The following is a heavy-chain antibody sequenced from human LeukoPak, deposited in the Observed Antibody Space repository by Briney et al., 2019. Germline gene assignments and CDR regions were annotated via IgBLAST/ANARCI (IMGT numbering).Heavy chain of an antibody. Sequence: PGGSLRLSCAASGFTFSSYSMNWVRQAPGKGLEWVSYICSSSSTIYYADAVKGRFTISRDNAKNSLYLQMNSLRDEDTAVYCCARRNYYGAGSLGRPFDYWGQGTLVTVSS. D-gene: IGHD3-10*01. CDR1: GFTFSSYS. CDR3: ARRNYYGAGSLGRPFDY. J-gene: IGHJ4*02. CDR2: ICSSSSTI. V-gene: IGHV3-48*02.